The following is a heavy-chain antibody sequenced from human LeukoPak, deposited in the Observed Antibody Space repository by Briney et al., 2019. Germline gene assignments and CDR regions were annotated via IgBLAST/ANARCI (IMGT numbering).Heavy chain of an antibody. D-gene: IGHD5-18*01. CDR3: ARGDVDTAAFDAFDT. Sequence: SGPTLVKPSETLSLTCTVSGGSISSYYWSWIRQPPGKGLEWIGYIYYSGSTYYNPSLKSRVTISVDTSKNQFSLKLSSVTAADTAVYYCARGDVDTAAFDAFDTWGQGTMVTVSS. CDR2: IYYSGST. CDR1: GGSISSYY. V-gene: IGHV4-59*12. J-gene: IGHJ3*02.